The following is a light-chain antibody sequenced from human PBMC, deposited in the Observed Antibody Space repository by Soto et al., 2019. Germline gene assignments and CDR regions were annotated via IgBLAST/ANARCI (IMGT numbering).Light chain of an antibody. J-gene: IGKJ4*01. CDR1: QSVSDN. V-gene: IGKV3-15*01. Sequence: EIVMTQSPATLSVSPGERATLSCRASQSVSDNLAWYQQRPGQAPRLLIYGASIRAAGIPARISGSGSGTEFTLTISSLQSEDFASYYCQQSYTSPITFGGGTKVEIK. CDR3: QQSYTSPIT. CDR2: GAS.